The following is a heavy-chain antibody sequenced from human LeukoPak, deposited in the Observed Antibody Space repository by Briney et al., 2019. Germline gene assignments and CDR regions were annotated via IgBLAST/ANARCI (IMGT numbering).Heavy chain of an antibody. CDR3: ARDRCSSTSCYSYDY. Sequence: GGSLRLSCAASGFSFSSYDMHWVRQSPGKGLEWVTLISYDGSNKYYADSVKGRFTISRDNSKNTLYLQMNSLRAEDTAVYYCARDRCSSTSCYSYDYWGQGTLVTVSS. CDR2: ISYDGSNK. D-gene: IGHD2-2*01. J-gene: IGHJ4*02. CDR1: GFSFSSYD. V-gene: IGHV3-30-3*01.